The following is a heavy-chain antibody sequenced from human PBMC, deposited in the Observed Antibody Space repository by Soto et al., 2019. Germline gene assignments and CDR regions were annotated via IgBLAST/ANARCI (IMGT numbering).Heavy chain of an antibody. Sequence: EVQLLESGGGLVQPGGSLRLSCEASGFTFSSFAMSWVRQAPGKGLEWVSAVSGGGANTYYADSVTGRFSISRDNSKNTLYLQMNSLRAEDTAVYFCTKPSSGWADSFDYWGQGTLVTVSS. CDR3: TKPSSGWADSFDY. J-gene: IGHJ4*02. CDR2: VSGGGANT. CDR1: GFTFSSFA. V-gene: IGHV3-23*01. D-gene: IGHD6-19*01.